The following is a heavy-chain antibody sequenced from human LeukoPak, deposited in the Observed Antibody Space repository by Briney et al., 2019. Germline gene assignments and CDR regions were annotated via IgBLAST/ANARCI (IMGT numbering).Heavy chain of an antibody. Sequence: GASVKVSCKASGYTFTSYGISWVRQAPGQGLEWMGWISAYNGNTNYAQKLQGRVTMTTDTSTSTAYMELRSLRSDDTAVYYCARVVGSGDGYNSLYYYYMDVWGKGTTVTVSS. CDR1: GYTFTSYG. D-gene: IGHD5-24*01. CDR2: ISAYNGNT. V-gene: IGHV1-18*01. CDR3: ARVVGSGDGYNSLYYYYMDV. J-gene: IGHJ6*03.